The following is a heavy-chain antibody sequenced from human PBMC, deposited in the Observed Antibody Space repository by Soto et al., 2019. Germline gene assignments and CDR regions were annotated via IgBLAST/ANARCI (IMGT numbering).Heavy chain of an antibody. CDR1: GGYFAVYC. CDR3: VIYHSATEWLSPEILSIMDV. V-gene: IGHV4-34*01. J-gene: IGHJ6*02. Sequence: RTDSVSGGYFAVYCWSSLRQKQGKGLEWIGEINHSGSTIYNPSLKSRVTISIDTSKNQFSLKLKSVTAADTAVYYCVIYHSATEWLSPEILSIMDVWGQGTTVTVFS. D-gene: IGHD3-3*01. CDR2: INHSGST.